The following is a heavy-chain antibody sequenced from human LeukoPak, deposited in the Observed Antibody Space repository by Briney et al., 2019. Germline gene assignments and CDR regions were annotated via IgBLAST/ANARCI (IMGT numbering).Heavy chain of an antibody. J-gene: IGHJ5*02. V-gene: IGHV4-4*02. CDR2: IYHSGST. CDR1: GGSIGSSNW. CDR3: ARGGTTVAGTFWFDP. Sequence: SETLSLTCAVPGGSIGSSNWWSWVLQPPGQGLEWIGEIYHSGSTNYNSSLKSRVTISVDKSKNQFSLKLSSVTAADTAMYYCARGGTTVAGTFWFDPWGQGTLVTVSS. D-gene: IGHD6-19*01.